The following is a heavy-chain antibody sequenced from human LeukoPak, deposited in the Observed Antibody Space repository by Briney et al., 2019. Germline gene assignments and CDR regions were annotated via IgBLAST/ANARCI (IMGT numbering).Heavy chain of an antibody. CDR2: ISTSGGTT. CDR3: ARGRPDFDY. CDR1: GFTFSSHA. J-gene: IGHJ4*02. Sequence: QTGGSLRLSCAASGFTFSSHAMSWVRQAPGKGLEWVSAISTSGGTTDYADSVKGRFTISRDNSKNTLYLQLNSLRAEDTAVYYCARGRPDFDYWGQGTLVTVSS. V-gene: IGHV3-23*01.